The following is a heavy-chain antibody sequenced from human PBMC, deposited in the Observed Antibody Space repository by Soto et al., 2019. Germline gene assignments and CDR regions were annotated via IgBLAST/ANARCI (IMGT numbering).Heavy chain of an antibody. CDR1: GYMFPIYH. CDR2: IYPGASQT. J-gene: IGHJ6*02. Sequence: PGESLKISCEASGYMFPIYHISWVRQMPGKGLEYMGMIYPGASQTKYSPSFQGQVTISADKSISTAYVQWDSLKASDTATYYCLRPSDTALVEQDYGMDVWGQGTTVTVSS. V-gene: IGHV5-51*01. CDR3: LRPSDTALVEQDYGMDV. D-gene: IGHD5-18*01.